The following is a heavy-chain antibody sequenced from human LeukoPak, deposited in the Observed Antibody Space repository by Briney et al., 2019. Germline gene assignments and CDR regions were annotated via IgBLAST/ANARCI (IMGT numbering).Heavy chain of an antibody. CDR1: GFTFDDYA. J-gene: IGHJ4*02. V-gene: IGHV3-9*03. Sequence: PGRSLRLSCAASGFTFDDYAMHWVRQGPRKGLEWVSGISWNSGSVGYADSVEGRFTITRDNAKNSVYLQMNSLRDEDMALYYCVKDGGGGTGLFDFWGQGALVTVSS. CDR2: ISWNSGSV. CDR3: VKDGGGGTGLFDF. D-gene: IGHD3-16*01.